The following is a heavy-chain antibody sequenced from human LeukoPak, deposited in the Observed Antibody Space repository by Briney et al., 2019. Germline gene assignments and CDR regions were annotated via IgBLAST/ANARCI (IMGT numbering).Heavy chain of an antibody. J-gene: IGHJ3*02. D-gene: IGHD3-22*01. CDR2: IYSGDNT. V-gene: IGHV3-66*01. Sequence: GGSLRLSCAASGFTVSTNYMSWVRQAPGKGLEWVSVIYSGDNTYYADSVKGRLTISRDISKNTLYLQMNSLRAEDTAVYYCARGTYYYDSSGYSRAFDIWGQGTMVTVSS. CDR1: GFTVSTNY. CDR3: ARGTYYYDSSGYSRAFDI.